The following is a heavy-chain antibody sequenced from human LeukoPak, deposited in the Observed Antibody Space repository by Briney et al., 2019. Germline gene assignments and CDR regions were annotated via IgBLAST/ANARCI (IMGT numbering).Heavy chain of an antibody. CDR3: AKDRGDWKYFDY. Sequence: GGSLRLSCAASGFTFSSFAINWVRQAPGKGLEWVAFIRYDGSDKYYADSVKGRFTISRDNSKNTLYLQMNNLRVEDTAVYYCAKDRGDWKYFDYWGQGTLATVSS. D-gene: IGHD1-1*01. J-gene: IGHJ4*02. CDR2: IRYDGSDK. V-gene: IGHV3-30*02. CDR1: GFTFSSFA.